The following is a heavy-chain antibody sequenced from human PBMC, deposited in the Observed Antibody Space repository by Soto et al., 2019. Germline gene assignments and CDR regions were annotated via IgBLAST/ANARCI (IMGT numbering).Heavy chain of an antibody. V-gene: IGHV1-69*12. Sequence: QVQLVQSGAEVKKPGSSVKVSCKASGGTFRTSAISWVRQAPGQGLEWVGGIMPVFRRPKYAQNFQGRVTITADESTSTAYMELSSLRSVDTAVYYCARDKDRPQLAGNYYYILDVWGQGTAVTVSS. CDR2: IMPVFRRP. J-gene: IGHJ6*02. CDR3: ARDKDRPQLAGNYYYILDV. CDR1: GGTFRTSA. D-gene: IGHD3-3*02.